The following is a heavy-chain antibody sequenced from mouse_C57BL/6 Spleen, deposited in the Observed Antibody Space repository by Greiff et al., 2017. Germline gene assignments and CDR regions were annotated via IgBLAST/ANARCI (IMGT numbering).Heavy chain of an antibody. CDR2: IDPSESYT. J-gene: IGHJ3*01. CDR3: ARGDGSSYDWFAY. CDR1: GYTFTSYW. V-gene: IGHV1-50*01. D-gene: IGHD1-1*01. Sequence: QVQLQQPGAELVKPGASVKLSCKASGYTFTSYWMQWVKQRPGQGLEWIGEIDPSESYTNYNQKFKGKATLTVDTSSSTAYMQLSSLTSEDSAVYYCARGDGSSYDWFAYWGQGTLVTVSA.